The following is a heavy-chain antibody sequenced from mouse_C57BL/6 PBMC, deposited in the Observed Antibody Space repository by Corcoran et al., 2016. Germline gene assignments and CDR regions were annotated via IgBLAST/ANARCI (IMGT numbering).Heavy chain of an antibody. CDR3: VRLGRLGCSSFYAMDY. Sequence: EVQLQQSGPVLVKPGASVKMSCKASGYTFTDYYMNWVKQSHGKSLEWIGVINPYNGGTSYNQKFKGKATLTVDKSSSTAYMEINSRTSEDSSVYYCVRLGRLGCSSFYAMDYWGQGTSVTVSS. J-gene: IGHJ4*01. CDR2: INPYNGGT. V-gene: IGHV1-19*01. CDR1: GYTFTDYY. D-gene: IGHD1-1*01.